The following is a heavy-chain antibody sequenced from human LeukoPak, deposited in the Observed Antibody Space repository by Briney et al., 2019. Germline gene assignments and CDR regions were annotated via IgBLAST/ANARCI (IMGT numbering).Heavy chain of an antibody. D-gene: IGHD3-3*01. CDR2: IIPIFGTA. J-gene: IGHJ3*02. Sequence: VASVKVSCKASGGTLSSYAISWVRLAPGQGLEWMGGIIPIFGTANYAQKFQGRVTITTDESTSAAYMELSSLRSEDTAVYYCARPGQPTYYDFWSGYPDAFDIWGQGTMVTVSS. V-gene: IGHV1-69*05. CDR3: ARPGQPTYYDFWSGYPDAFDI. CDR1: GGTLSSYA.